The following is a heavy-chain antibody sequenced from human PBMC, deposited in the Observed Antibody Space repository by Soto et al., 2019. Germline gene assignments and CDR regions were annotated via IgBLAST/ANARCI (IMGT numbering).Heavy chain of an antibody. CDR3: AADRGYYGSGSNCFDY. J-gene: IGHJ4*02. V-gene: IGHV3-23*01. D-gene: IGHD3-10*01. CDR1: GFTFDNYA. Sequence: EVQLLESGGDLVQPGGSLRLSCAASGFTFDNYAMSWVRQAPGKGLEWVSAISGSGSSAYYADSVKGRVTISRDNSNNRLHLQIHSLRAEDTAVYYCAADRGYYGSGSNCFDYWGQGTLVTVSS. CDR2: ISGSGSSA.